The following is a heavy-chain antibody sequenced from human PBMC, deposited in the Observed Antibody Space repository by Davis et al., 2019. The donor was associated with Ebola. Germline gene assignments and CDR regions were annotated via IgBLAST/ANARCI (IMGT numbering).Heavy chain of an antibody. V-gene: IGHV3-7*03. CDR1: GLIFSDFR. CDR3: VRGGSATAY. D-gene: IGHD2-15*01. CDR2: INQDGNEK. J-gene: IGHJ1*01. Sequence: PGGSLRLSCAASGLIFSDFRMSWIRQAPGKGLEWVANINQDGNEKYYVDSVKGRFTISRDNSKNSLYLQMNSLRAEDTAVFYCVRGGSATAYWGQGTPVTISS.